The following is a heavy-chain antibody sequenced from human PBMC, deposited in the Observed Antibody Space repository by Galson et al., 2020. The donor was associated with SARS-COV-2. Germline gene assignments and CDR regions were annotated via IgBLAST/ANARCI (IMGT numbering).Heavy chain of an antibody. CDR3: ARMNYGGGSYYFDY. Sequence: SETLSLTCTVSGGSISTSYWSWIRRPPGKGVEWSGYIYDSVITDYNPSLQSRVTISVAKSKNQVSLKVTSVTAADTAVYYCARMNYGGGSYYFDYWGQGALVTVSS. D-gene: IGHD4-17*01. V-gene: IGHV4-59*12. CDR2: IYDSVIT. CDR1: GGSISTSY. J-gene: IGHJ4*02.